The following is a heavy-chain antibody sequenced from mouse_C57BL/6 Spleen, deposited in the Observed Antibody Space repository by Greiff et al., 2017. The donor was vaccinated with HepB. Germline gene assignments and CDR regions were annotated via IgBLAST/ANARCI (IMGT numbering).Heavy chain of an antibody. V-gene: IGHV1-69*01. CDR1: GYTFTSYW. CDR3: ARGGLGFY. Sequence: VQLQQPGAELVMPGASVKLSCKASGYTFTSYWMHWVKQRPGQGLEWIGEIDPSDSYTNYNQKFKGKSTLTVDKSSSTAYMQLSSLTSEDSAVYYCARGGLGFYWGQGTTLTVSS. J-gene: IGHJ2*01. CDR2: IDPSDSYT. D-gene: IGHD3-1*01.